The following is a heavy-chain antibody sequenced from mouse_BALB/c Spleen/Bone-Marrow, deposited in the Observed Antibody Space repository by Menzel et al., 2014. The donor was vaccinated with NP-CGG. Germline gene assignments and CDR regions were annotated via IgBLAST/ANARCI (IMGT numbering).Heavy chain of an antibody. D-gene: IGHD2-3*01. J-gene: IGHJ4*01. CDR2: ISYDGSN. CDR3: ARDGWLLRGYYAMDY. CDR1: GYSITSGYY. V-gene: IGHV3-6*02. Sequence: VQLQQSGPGLVKPSQPLSLTCSVTGYSITSGYYWNWIRQFPGNKLEWMGYISYDGSNNYNPSLKNRISITRDTSKNQFFLKLNSVTTEDTATYYCARDGWLLRGYYAMDYWGQGTSVTVSS.